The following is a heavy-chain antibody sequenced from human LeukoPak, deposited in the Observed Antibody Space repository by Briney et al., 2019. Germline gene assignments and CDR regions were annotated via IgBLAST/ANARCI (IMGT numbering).Heavy chain of an antibody. D-gene: IGHD3-22*01. CDR1: GYSISSGYY. CDR3: ARDRRYYDSSGYDY. J-gene: IGHJ4*02. Sequence: SETLSLTCTVSGYSISSGYYWGWIRQPPGKGLEWIGSIYHSGSTYYNPSLKSRVTISVDTSKNQFSLKLSSVTAADMAVYYCARDRRYYDSSGYDYWGQGTLVTVSS. CDR2: IYHSGST. V-gene: IGHV4-38-2*02.